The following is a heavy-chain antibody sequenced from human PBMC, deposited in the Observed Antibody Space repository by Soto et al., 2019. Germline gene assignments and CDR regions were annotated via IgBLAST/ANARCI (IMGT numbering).Heavy chain of an antibody. CDR1: GFNFDDYG. V-gene: IGHV3-20*04. D-gene: IGHD6-6*01. J-gene: IGHJ4*02. CDR2: INWNGGST. CDR3: ASGGSSLNFDS. Sequence: GGSLRLSCAASGFNFDDYGMSWVRQAPGKGLEWVSGINWNGGSTGYADSVKGRFTISRDSAKNSLYLQMNSLRAEDTAVYYCASGGSSLNFDSWGQGTLVTVPQ.